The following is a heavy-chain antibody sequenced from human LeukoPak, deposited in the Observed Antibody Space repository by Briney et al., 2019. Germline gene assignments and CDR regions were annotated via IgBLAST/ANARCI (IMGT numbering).Heavy chain of an antibody. CDR3: TIPDYDSSGYSDDY. J-gene: IGHJ4*02. CDR2: IRSKANSYAT. CDR1: GYSISNGYY. Sequence: PSETLSLTCTVSGYSISNGYYWGWVRQASGKGLEWVGRIRSKANSYATAYAASVKGRFTISRDDSKNTAYLQMNSLKTEDTAVYYCTIPDYDSSGYSDDYWGQGTLVTVSS. D-gene: IGHD3-22*01. V-gene: IGHV3-73*01.